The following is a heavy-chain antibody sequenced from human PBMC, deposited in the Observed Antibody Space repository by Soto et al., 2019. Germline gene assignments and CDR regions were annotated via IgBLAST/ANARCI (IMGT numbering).Heavy chain of an antibody. Sequence: SVKVSCKASGGTFSSYAISWVRQAPGQGLEWMGGIIPIFGTANYAQKFQGRVTITADKSTSTAYMELSSLRSEDTAVYYCAVDVVVVVAATGFDYWGQGTLVTVSS. D-gene: IGHD2-15*01. J-gene: IGHJ4*02. CDR2: IIPIFGTA. CDR1: GGTFSSYA. V-gene: IGHV1-69*06. CDR3: AVDVVVVVAATGFDY.